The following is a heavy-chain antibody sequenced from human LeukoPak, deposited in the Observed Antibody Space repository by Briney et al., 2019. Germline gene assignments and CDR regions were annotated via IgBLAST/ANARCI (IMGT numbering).Heavy chain of an antibody. Sequence: AVVKVSCKGSGYTFTSYGISWVRQARGQGGEWMGWSSAYNGNTNYAQKLQGRVTITTDTSTSTAYMELRSLRSDDTAVYYCARTIVVVPAASLGYWGQGTLVTVSS. D-gene: IGHD2-2*01. J-gene: IGHJ4*02. CDR1: GYTFTSYG. V-gene: IGHV1-18*01. CDR3: ARTIVVVPAASLGY. CDR2: SSAYNGNT.